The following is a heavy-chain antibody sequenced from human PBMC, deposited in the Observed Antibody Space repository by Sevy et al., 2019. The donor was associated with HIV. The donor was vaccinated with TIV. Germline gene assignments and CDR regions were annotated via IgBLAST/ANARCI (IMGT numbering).Heavy chain of an antibody. CDR1: GYTFTSFG. V-gene: IGHV1-18*01. CDR3: ARRGAFDFDTSGFLSP. J-gene: IGHJ5*02. D-gene: IGHD3-22*01. CDR2: ISVYNGKI. Sequence: ASVKVSCKASGYTFTSFGISWVRQAPGQGLEWVGWISVYNGKINYAQNFQGRVTMTTDTSSRTAYMELKSLRSDDTAVYYCARRGAFDFDTSGFLSPWGQGTLVTVS.